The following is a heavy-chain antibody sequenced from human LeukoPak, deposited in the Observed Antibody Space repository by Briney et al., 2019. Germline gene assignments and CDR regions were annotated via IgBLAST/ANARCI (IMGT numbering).Heavy chain of an antibody. CDR3: ARSLRRSGSYFYY. D-gene: IGHD3-10*01. J-gene: IGHJ4*02. CDR2: IKQDGSDK. V-gene: IGHV3-7*01. CDR1: GFTFSSYW. Sequence: GGSLRLSCAASGFTFSSYWMSWVRQAPGKGPEWVANIKQDGSDKYYVDSVKGRFTISRDNAKNSLYLQMNSLRAEDTAVYYCARSLRRSGSYFYYWGQGTLVTVSS.